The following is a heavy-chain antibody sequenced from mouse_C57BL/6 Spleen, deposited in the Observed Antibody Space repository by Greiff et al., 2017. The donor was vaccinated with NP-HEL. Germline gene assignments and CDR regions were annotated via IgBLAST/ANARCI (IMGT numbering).Heavy chain of an antibody. CDR2: IDPSDSYT. Sequence: QVQLQQPGAELVMPGASVKLSCKASGYTFTSYWMHWVKQRPGQGLEWIGEIDPSDSYTNYNQKFKGKSTLTVDKSSSTAYMQLSSLTSEDSAVYYCALTAQATYFDYCGQGTTLTVSS. J-gene: IGHJ2*01. CDR1: GYTFTSYW. CDR3: ALTAQATYFDY. D-gene: IGHD3-2*02. V-gene: IGHV1-69*01.